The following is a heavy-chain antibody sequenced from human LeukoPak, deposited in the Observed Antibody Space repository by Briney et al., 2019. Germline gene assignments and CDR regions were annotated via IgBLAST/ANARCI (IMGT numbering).Heavy chain of an antibody. V-gene: IGHV4-59*01. CDR1: AAYIGSYF. CDR2: IYYGGGT. D-gene: IGHD4-17*01. Sequence: SETLSLTRTVSAAYIGSYFWSWIRQPAGKGLEWIGYIYYGGGTKYNPSFESRITISVDTSKNRISLNLTSVTASDTAIYYCARERGDYDSDNWFDSWGQGTLVTVSS. CDR3: ARERGDYDSDNWFDS. J-gene: IGHJ5*01.